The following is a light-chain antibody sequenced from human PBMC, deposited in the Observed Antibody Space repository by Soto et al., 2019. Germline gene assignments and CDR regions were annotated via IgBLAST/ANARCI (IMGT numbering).Light chain of an antibody. CDR3: KAWDTSAVI. CDR1: KLGDKY. CDR2: QDN. J-gene: IGLJ2*01. Sequence: SYELTQPPSVSVSPGQTASITCSGDKLGDKYASWYQVKPGQSPVLVIYQDNKRPSGIPERFSGSNSGTTATLTISGTQAMDEADYYCKAWDTSAVIFGGGTKLTVL. V-gene: IGLV3-1*01.